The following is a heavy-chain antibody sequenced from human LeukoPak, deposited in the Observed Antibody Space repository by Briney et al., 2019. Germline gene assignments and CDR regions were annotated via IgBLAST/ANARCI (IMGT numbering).Heavy chain of an antibody. J-gene: IGHJ4*02. CDR2: ISSSSSYI. D-gene: IGHD3-22*01. Sequence: GGSLRLSCAASGFTFSSYSMNWVRQAPGKGLEWVSSISSSSSYIYYADSVKGRFTISRDNAKNSLYLQMNSLRAEDTAVYYCARVSYSSGYYPTSWLPDYWGQGTLVTVSS. CDR3: ARVSYSSGYYPTSWLPDY. V-gene: IGHV3-21*01. CDR1: GFTFSSYS.